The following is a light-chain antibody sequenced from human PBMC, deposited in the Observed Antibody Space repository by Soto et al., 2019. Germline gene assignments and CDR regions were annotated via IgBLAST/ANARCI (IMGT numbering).Light chain of an antibody. CDR1: QDISSH. Sequence: DIQLTQSPSFLSASVGDRVTITCRASQDISSHLAWYQQKPGKAPKLLIYAASTLQSGVPSGFGGSGSGTEFTHPITSLQPEDFATYYCQQVKTYPLTFGGGTKVEIK. CDR3: QQVKTYPLT. CDR2: AAS. V-gene: IGKV1-9*01. J-gene: IGKJ4*01.